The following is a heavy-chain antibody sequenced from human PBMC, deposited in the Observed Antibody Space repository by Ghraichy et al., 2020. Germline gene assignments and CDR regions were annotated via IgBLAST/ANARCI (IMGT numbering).Heavy chain of an antibody. Sequence: SETLSLTCTVSGGSISSYYWSWIRQPPGKGLEWIGYIYYSGSTNYNPSLKSRVTISVDTSKNQFSLKLSSVTAADTAVYYCAGLAYDFWSGYASEYYYYYMDVWGKGTTVTVSS. CDR1: GGSISSYY. J-gene: IGHJ6*03. CDR2: IYYSGST. CDR3: AGLAYDFWSGYASEYYYYYMDV. D-gene: IGHD3-3*01. V-gene: IGHV4-59*01.